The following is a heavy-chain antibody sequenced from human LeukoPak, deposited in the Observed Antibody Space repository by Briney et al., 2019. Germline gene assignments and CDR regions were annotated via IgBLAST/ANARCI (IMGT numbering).Heavy chain of an antibody. J-gene: IGHJ3*02. CDR1: GGSISSSSYY. V-gene: IGHV4-39*01. D-gene: IGHD3-22*01. CDR3: ARHYYDSSGPDAFDI. CDR2: IYYSGST. Sequence: SETLSLTCTVSGGSISSSSYYWGWIRQPPGKGLEWIGSIYYSGSTYYNPSLKSRVTISVDTSKNQFSLKLSSVTAADTAVYYCARHYYDSSGPDAFDIWGQGTMATVSS.